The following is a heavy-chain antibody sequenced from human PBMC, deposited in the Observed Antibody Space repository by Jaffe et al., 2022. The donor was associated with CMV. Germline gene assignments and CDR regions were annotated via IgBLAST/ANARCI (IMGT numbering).Heavy chain of an antibody. CDR1: GDSVTSGTHY. V-gene: IGHV4-31*03. D-gene: IGHD2-2*01. Sequence: QVQLQESGPGLVKPSQTLSLTCSVSGDSVTSGTHYWSWIRQHPGKGLEWIGYIFYSGSTFYNPSLKSRVSISADTSQNQISLRLTSVTAADTAVYYCAREANKLLRQVYFDYWGQGILVTVSS. CDR2: IFYSGST. CDR3: AREANKLLRQVYFDY. J-gene: IGHJ4*02.